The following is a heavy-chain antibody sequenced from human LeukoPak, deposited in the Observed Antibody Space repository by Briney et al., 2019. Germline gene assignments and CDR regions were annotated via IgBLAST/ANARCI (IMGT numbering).Heavy chain of an antibody. CDR3: AREVVYGSGSYQDY. J-gene: IGHJ4*02. CDR2: IYYSGST. CDR1: GGSISSGGYY. Sequence: PSETLSLTCTVSGGSISSGGYYWSWIRQHPGKGLEWIGYIYYSGSTYYNPSLKSRVTISVDTSKNQFSLKLSSVTAADTAVYYCAREVVYGSGSYQDYWGQGTLVTVSS. V-gene: IGHV4-31*03. D-gene: IGHD3-10*01.